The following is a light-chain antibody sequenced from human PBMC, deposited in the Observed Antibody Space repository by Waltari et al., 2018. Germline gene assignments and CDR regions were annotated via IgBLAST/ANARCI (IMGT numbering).Light chain of an antibody. Sequence: EIVMTQSPATLSVSPGERATLSCRASQSVSSNLAWYQQKPGQAPRLLIYGASTRATGIPARFSGSGSGTEFTLTISSLQSEDFAVYYCQQYNNWPRGGFTFGPGTKVDIK. CDR2: GAS. CDR1: QSVSSN. J-gene: IGKJ3*01. V-gene: IGKV3-15*01. CDR3: QQYNNWPRGGFT.